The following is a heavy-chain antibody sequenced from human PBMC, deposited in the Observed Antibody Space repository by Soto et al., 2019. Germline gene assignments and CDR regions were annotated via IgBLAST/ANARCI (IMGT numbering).Heavy chain of an antibody. CDR3: ARNPSGYDNHWFDP. D-gene: IGHD5-12*01. V-gene: IGHV1-2*02. Sequence: ASVKVCCKASGYTFTGYYMHWVRQAPGQGLEWMGWINPNSGGTNYAQKFQGRVTMTRDTSISTAYMELSRLRSDDTAVYHCARNPSGYDNHWFDPWGQGTLVTVSS. J-gene: IGHJ5*02. CDR2: INPNSGGT. CDR1: GYTFTGYY.